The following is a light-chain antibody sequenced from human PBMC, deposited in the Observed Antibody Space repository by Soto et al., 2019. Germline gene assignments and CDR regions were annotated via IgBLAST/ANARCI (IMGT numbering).Light chain of an antibody. CDR2: EVT. V-gene: IGLV2-8*01. CDR1: SSDVGAYNY. J-gene: IGLJ1*01. Sequence: QSALTQPPSASGSPRQSVTISCTGTSSDVGAYNYVSWYQQHPGTAPKLVIFEVTKRPSGIPDRFSGSKSGNTASLTVSGLQAEDEADYYCSSYAGSNHFVFGTGTKGTVL. CDR3: SSYAGSNHFV.